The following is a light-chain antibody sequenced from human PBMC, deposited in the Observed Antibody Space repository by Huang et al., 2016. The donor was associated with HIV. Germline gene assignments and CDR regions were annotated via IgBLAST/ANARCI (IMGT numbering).Light chain of an antibody. V-gene: IGKV1-5*03. CDR1: QSISNW. CDR2: KAS. J-gene: IGKJ2*01. CDR3: QQSNSNSYT. Sequence: DIQMTQSPSTLSASVGDRVTINCRASQSISNWLACYQQKSGKAPKLLIYKASNLMNGVPSRSSGSGSGTKFTLTIISLQPDDFATYYCQQSNSNSYTFGQGTKLEI.